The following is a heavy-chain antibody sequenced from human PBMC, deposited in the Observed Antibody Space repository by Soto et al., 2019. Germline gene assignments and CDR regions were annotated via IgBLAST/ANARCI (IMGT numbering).Heavy chain of an antibody. V-gene: IGHV1-3*01. CDR2: INAGNGNT. Sequence: VKVSCKASGYTFTSYAMHWVRQAPGQRLEWMGWINAGNGNTKYSQKFQGRVTITRDTSASTAYMELSSLRSEDTAVYYCARDLFDSLWGEDYWGQGTLVTVSS. CDR1: GYTFTSYA. J-gene: IGHJ4*02. CDR3: ARDLFDSLWGEDY. D-gene: IGHD3-16*01.